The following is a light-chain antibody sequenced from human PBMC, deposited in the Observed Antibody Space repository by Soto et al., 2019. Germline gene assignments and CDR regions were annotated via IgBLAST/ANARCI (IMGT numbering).Light chain of an antibody. CDR1: SGSVSTSYY. Sequence: QAVVTQEPSFSVSPGGTVTLTCGLSSGSVSTSYYPSWYQQTPGQAPRTLIYNTNTRSSGVPGRVSGSILGNKAALTITGAQTDDESDYYCLLFLGGGIAMFGGGTKLTVL. J-gene: IGLJ3*02. CDR3: LLFLGGGIAM. V-gene: IGLV8-61*01. CDR2: NTN.